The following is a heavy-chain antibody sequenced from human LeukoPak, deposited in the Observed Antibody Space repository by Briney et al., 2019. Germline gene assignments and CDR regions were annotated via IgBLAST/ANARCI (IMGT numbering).Heavy chain of an antibody. CDR3: ARYDSSGYIDY. CDR1: GYTGTSYA. D-gene: IGHD3-22*01. CDR2: INAGNGNT. V-gene: IGHV1-3*01. J-gene: IGHJ4*02. Sequence: GASVKVSCKASGYTGTSYAMHWVRQAPGQRLEWMGWINAGNGNTKYSQKFQGRVTITRDTSASTAYMELSSLRSEDTAVYYCARYDSSGYIDYWGQGTLVTVSS.